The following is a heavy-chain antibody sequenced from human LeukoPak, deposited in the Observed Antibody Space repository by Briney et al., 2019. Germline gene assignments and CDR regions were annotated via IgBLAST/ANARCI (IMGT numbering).Heavy chain of an antibody. CDR2: IYTSEST. CDR3: ARDPRATVTTSYYMDV. CDR1: GGSISSYY. V-gene: IGHV4-4*07. J-gene: IGHJ6*03. D-gene: IGHD4-11*01. Sequence: SETLSLTCTVSGGSISSYYWSWIRQPAGKGLEWIGRIYTSESTNYNPSLKSRVTMSVDTSKNQFSLKLSSVTAADTAVYYCARDPRATVTTSYYMDVWGKGTTVSVSS.